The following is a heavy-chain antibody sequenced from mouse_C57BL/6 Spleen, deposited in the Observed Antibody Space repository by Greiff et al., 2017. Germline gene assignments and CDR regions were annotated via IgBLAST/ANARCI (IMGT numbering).Heavy chain of an antibody. CDR2: INPSTGGT. CDR1: GYSFTGYY. V-gene: IGHV1-42*01. J-gene: IGHJ2*01. Sequence: VQLQQSGPELVKPGASVTISCKASGYSFTGYYMNWVKQSPEKSLEWIGEINPSTGGTTYNQKFKAKATLTVDKSSSTAYMQLKSLTSEDSAVYYCARWGYYSNPYYFDYWGQGTTLTVSS. D-gene: IGHD2-5*01. CDR3: ARWGYYSNPYYFDY.